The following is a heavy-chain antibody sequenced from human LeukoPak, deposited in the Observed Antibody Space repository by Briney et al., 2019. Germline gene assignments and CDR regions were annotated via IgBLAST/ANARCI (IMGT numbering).Heavy chain of an antibody. CDR2: IHPADSHT. J-gene: IGHJ4*02. Sequence: GESLKISCKGSGYTFIYYSIAWVRQMPGKGLEWMGFIHPADSHTTYSPSSQGQVTFSADKSTNTAYLQWRSLKASDTAMYYCVRPSQLVMGISIGLFDHWGRGTLVTVSS. CDR3: VRPSQLVMGISIGLFDH. V-gene: IGHV5-51*01. D-gene: IGHD3-22*01. CDR1: GYTFIYYS.